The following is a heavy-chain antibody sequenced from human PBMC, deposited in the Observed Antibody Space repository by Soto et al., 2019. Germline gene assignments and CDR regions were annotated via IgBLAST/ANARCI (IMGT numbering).Heavy chain of an antibody. CDR3: ASIYSGSYYGY. V-gene: IGHV4-30-2*01. Sequence: SETLSLTCAVSGGSISSGAYSWSWIRQPPGKGLEWVGHIYHSGSTYYNPSLKSRVTISVDKSKNQFSLKLSSVTAADTAVYYCASIYSGSYYGYWGQGTLVTVS. CDR1: GGSISSGAYS. D-gene: IGHD1-26*01. CDR2: IYHSGST. J-gene: IGHJ4*02.